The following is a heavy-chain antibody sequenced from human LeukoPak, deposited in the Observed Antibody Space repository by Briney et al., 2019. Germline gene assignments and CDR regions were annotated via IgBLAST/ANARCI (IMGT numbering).Heavy chain of an antibody. Sequence: ASVKVSCKASGYTFTSYGISWVRQAPGQGLEWMGWISAYNGNTNYAQKLQGRVTMTTDTSTSTVYMELSSLRSEDTAVYYCARVAAEVVGVPGAIGFGWLRRDYYYMDVWGKRTTVTVSS. D-gene: IGHD2-2*02. CDR2: ISAYNGNT. J-gene: IGHJ6*03. CDR3: ARVAAEVVGVPGAIGFGWLRRDYYYMDV. V-gene: IGHV1-18*01. CDR1: GYTFTSYG.